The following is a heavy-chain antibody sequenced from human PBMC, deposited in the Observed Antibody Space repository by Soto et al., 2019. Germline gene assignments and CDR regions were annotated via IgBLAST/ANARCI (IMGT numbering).Heavy chain of an antibody. Sequence: EVQLVESGGGLVQPGGSLRLSCEASGFTFSSYNMNWVRQSPGKGLEWVSYISSSSSMIYYADSVKGRFTISRDNAKNSLYLQMSSLRDADTAVYYCARDDWVIRGVISLPFDYWGQGTLVTVSS. D-gene: IGHD3-10*01. CDR2: ISSSSSMI. V-gene: IGHV3-48*02. CDR1: GFTFSSYN. J-gene: IGHJ4*02. CDR3: ARDDWVIRGVISLPFDY.